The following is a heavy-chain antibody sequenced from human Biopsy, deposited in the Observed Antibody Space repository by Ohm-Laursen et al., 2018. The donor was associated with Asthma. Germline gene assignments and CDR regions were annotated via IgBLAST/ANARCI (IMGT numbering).Heavy chain of an antibody. CDR1: GFAVSRDH. Sequence: LRLSCAAPGFAVSRDHMFWVRQAPGKGLEWVSVIYSGGTSHTADSVRGRFTISRDYSKNTLYLQMHSLRAEDTAVYYCARGDSSNWPHYYFDYWGQGTLVTVSS. D-gene: IGHD3-22*01. V-gene: IGHV3-53*01. CDR2: IYSGGTS. CDR3: ARGDSSNWPHYYFDY. J-gene: IGHJ4*02.